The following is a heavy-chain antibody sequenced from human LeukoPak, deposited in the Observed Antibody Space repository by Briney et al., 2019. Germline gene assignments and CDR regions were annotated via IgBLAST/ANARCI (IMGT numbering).Heavy chain of an antibody. CDR2: ISYDGSNK. V-gene: IGHV3-30-3*01. J-gene: IGHJ6*02. CDR1: GFTFSSYA. D-gene: IGHD6-19*01. CDR3: VRVYKAVAGDYYGMDV. Sequence: GGSLSLSCAASGFTFSSYAMHWVRQAPGKGLEWVAVISYDGSNKYYADSVKGRFTISRDNSKNTLYLQMNSLRAEDTAVYYCVRVYKAVAGDYYGMDVWGQGTTVTVSS.